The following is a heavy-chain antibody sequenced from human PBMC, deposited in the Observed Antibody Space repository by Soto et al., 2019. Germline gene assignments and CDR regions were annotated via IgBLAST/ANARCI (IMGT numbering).Heavy chain of an antibody. CDR3: AREGYSSSTSFDY. D-gene: IGHD6-6*01. V-gene: IGHV4-34*01. CDR2: INHSGST. J-gene: IGHJ4*02. Sequence: SETLSLTCAVYGGSFSGYYWSWIRQPPGKGLEWIGEINHSGSTNYNPSLKSRVTISVDTSKNQFSLKLSSVTAADTAVYYCAREGYSSSTSFDYWGQGTLVTVSS. CDR1: GGSFSGYY.